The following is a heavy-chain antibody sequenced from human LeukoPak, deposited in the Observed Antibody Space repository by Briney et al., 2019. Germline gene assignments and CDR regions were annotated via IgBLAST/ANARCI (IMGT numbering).Heavy chain of an antibody. CDR1: EFTFSSYS. Sequence: GGSLRLSCVASEFTFSSYSMTWVRQAPGKGLEWVSAISGSGGSTYYADSVKGRFTISRDNSKNTLYLQMNSLRAEDTAVYYCAKGPRDYYYDSSGYSPFDYWGQGTLVTVSS. J-gene: IGHJ4*02. V-gene: IGHV3-23*01. CDR3: AKGPRDYYYDSSGYSPFDY. D-gene: IGHD3-22*01. CDR2: ISGSGGST.